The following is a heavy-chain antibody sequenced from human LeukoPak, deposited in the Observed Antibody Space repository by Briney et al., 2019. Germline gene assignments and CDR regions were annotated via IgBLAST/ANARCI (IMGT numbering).Heavy chain of an antibody. CDR2: IQQDGNEK. CDR1: GFIFRNYW. Sequence: GGSLRLSCAASGFIFRNYWMTWVRQAPGKGLDLVANIQQDGNEKWYVDSVKGRFTISRDNARSSLYLQTNSLRAEDTAVYYCAGSWGYRALDIWGQGTVVTVSS. V-gene: IGHV3-7*01. J-gene: IGHJ3*02. CDR3: AGSWGYRALDI. D-gene: IGHD3-16*01.